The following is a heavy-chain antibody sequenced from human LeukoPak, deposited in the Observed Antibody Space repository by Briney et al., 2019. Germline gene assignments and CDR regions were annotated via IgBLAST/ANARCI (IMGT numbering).Heavy chain of an antibody. J-gene: IGHJ4*02. CDR2: ISGSGGST. Sequence: PGGSLRLSCAASGFTFSSYAMSWVRQAPGKGLEGVSAISGSGGSTYYADSVKGRFTISRDNSKTTLYLQMNSLRAEDTAVYYCAKSSYCGGDCYGPAPVPYFDYWGQGTLVTVSS. CDR1: GFTFSSYA. D-gene: IGHD2-21*02. V-gene: IGHV3-23*01. CDR3: AKSSYCGGDCYGPAPVPYFDY.